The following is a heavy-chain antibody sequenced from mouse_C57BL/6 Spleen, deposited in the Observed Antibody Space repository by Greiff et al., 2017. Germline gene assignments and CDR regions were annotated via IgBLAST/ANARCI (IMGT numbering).Heavy chain of an antibody. CDR1: GYTFTSYW. Sequence: QVQLKQPGAELVRPGSSVKLSCKASGYTFTSYWLHWVKQRPIQGLEWIGNIDPSDSETHYNQKFKDKATLTVDKSSSTAYMQPSSLTSEDSAVYYCAREGGDGMWYFDYWGQGTTLTVSS. CDR2: IDPSDSET. J-gene: IGHJ2*01. D-gene: IGHD2-1*01. CDR3: AREGGDGMWYFDY. V-gene: IGHV1-52*01.